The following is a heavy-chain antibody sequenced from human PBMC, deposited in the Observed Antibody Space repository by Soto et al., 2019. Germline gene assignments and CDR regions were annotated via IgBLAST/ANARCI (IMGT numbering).Heavy chain of an antibody. CDR1: GFTFSSCT. V-gene: IGHV3-21*06. CDR3: SGCSGGACHKNYGMDV. Sequence: EVHLVESGGGLVKPGGSLRLSCAVSGFTFSSCTMNWVRQAPGKGLEWVSSISPSSGHIYYADSVKGRFTISRDKAKNPLFLQMNSLRGEDTAVYYCSGCSGGACHKNYGMDVWGQGTTVTVSS. CDR2: ISPSSGHI. J-gene: IGHJ6*02. D-gene: IGHD2-15*01.